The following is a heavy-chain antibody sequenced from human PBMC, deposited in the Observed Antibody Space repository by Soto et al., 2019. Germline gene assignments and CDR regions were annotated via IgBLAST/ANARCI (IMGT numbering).Heavy chain of an antibody. Sequence: SETLSLTCSVSGAYISSRDYYWGWIRKTPGKGLEWIWNIDYNGVTYYNPSLKSRVTVAKDTSKNQFSLKVASVTAADTSIYYCGRVMIGTSRHTDTDYGGQGTLVTVSS. CDR3: GRVMIGTSRHTDTDY. CDR1: GAYISSRDYY. D-gene: IGHD2-2*01. J-gene: IGHJ4*02. CDR2: IDYNGVT. V-gene: IGHV4-39*01.